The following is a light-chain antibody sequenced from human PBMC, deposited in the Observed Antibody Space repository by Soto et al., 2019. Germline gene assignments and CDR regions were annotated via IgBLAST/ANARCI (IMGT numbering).Light chain of an antibody. CDR1: QSISNH. J-gene: IGKJ1*01. V-gene: IGKV1-39*01. CDR2: AAS. Sequence: DIQMTLSPSSLSASVEDRFIITFLASQSISNHLNWYQQKPGKAPKLLIYAASTLQSGVPSRFSGSGSGTDFTLTISCLQSEDFATYYCQQYYSFPPTFGQGTKVDIK. CDR3: QQYYSFPPT.